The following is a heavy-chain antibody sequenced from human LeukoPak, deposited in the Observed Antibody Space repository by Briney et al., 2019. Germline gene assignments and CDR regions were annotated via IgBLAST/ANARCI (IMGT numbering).Heavy chain of an antibody. CDR1: GFSFSSSA. CDR2: INDSGDST. V-gene: IGHV3-23*01. J-gene: IGHJ4*02. D-gene: IGHD6-19*01. CDR3: ANAAGGLVY. Sequence: GGSLRLSCAASGFSFSSSAMIWVRQAPGKGLEWVSAINDSGDSTYYADSVKGRFTVSRDNSKNTLYLQMNGLRAEDTAVYYCANAAGGLVYWGQGTLVIIYS.